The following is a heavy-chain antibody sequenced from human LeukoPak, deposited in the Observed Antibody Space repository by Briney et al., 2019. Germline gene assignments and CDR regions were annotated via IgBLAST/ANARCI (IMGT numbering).Heavy chain of an antibody. V-gene: IGHV1-18*01. Sequence: ASVKVSCKASGYTFISYGINWVRQAPGQGLEWMGWISAYNGNTNYAQKFKGRGTMTTDTSTSTAYMELWSLRSDDTAVYYCARDFASGSYSGGYWGQGTLVTVSS. CDR3: ARDFASGSYSGGY. CDR1: GYTFISYG. J-gene: IGHJ4*02. D-gene: IGHD6-19*01. CDR2: ISAYNGNT.